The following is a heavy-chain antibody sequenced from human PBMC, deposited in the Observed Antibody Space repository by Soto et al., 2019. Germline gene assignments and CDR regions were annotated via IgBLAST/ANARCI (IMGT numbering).Heavy chain of an antibody. Sequence: VQLLESGGGLVQPGGSLRLSCAASGFTFNIYAMSWVRQAPGKGLEWVSSIGGGDDDRYYADSVKGRFIISRDNAKNTLYLEMNSLRAEDTAVYYCANFYSGSYSTYWGQGTLVTVSS. CDR1: GFTFNIYA. CDR2: IGGGDDDR. D-gene: IGHD1-26*01. CDR3: ANFYSGSYSTY. V-gene: IGHV3-23*01. J-gene: IGHJ4*02.